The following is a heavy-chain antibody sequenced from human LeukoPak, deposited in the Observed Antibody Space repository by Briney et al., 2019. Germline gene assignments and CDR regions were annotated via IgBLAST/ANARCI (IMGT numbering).Heavy chain of an antibody. CDR3: AGHLWEGCGGGSCYPLPADY. Sequence: GESLKISCKGSGYSFTSYWIGWVRQMPGKGLEWMGIIYPGGSDTRYSPSFQGQVTISADKSISTASLQWSSLKASDTAMYYCAGHLWEGCGGGSCYPLPADYWGQGALVTVSS. CDR1: GYSFTSYW. D-gene: IGHD2-15*01. V-gene: IGHV5-51*01. CDR2: IYPGGSDT. J-gene: IGHJ4*02.